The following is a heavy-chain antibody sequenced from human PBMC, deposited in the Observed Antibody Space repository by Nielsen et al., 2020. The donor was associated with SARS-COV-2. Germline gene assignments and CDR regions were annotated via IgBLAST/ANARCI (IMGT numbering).Heavy chain of an antibody. V-gene: IGHV1-18*01. CDR3: ARVGTIWQWLVRTYYFDY. D-gene: IGHD6-19*01. CDR2: ISAYNGNT. CDR1: GYTFTSYG. Sequence: ASVKVSCKASGYTFTSYGISWVRQAPGQGLEWMGWISAYNGNTNYAQKLQDRVTMTTDTSTSTAYMELRSLRSDDTAVYYCARVGTIWQWLVRTYYFDYWGQGTLVTVSS. J-gene: IGHJ4*02.